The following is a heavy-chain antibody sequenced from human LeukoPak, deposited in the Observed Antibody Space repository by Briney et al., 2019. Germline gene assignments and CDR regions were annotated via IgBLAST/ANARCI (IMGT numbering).Heavy chain of an antibody. J-gene: IGHJ4*02. CDR3: ARNSSGNYFDY. D-gene: IGHD1-26*01. CDR1: GNSISNTYF. CDR2: IYNSGST. V-gene: IGHV4-38-2*01. Sequence: SETLSLTCAVSGNSISNTYFWGWIRQPPGKELEWIGSIYNSGSTHYNPSLKSRVTISVDTSKNQFSLKLSSVTAADTAVYYCARNSSGNYFDYWGQGTLVTVSS.